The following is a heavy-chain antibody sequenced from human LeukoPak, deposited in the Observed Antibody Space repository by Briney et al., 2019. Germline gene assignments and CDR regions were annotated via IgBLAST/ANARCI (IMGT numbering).Heavy chain of an antibody. V-gene: IGHV1-2*02. J-gene: IGHJ4*02. CDR1: GYTFTGYY. CDR3: ARDHLSRVAAAGVPSD. Sequence: ASVKVSCKASGYTFTGYYMHWVRQAPGQGLEWMGWINPNSGGTNYAQKFQGRVTMTRDTSISTAYMELSRLRSDDTAVYYCARDHLSRVAAAGVPSDWGQGTLVTVSS. D-gene: IGHD6-13*01. CDR2: INPNSGGT.